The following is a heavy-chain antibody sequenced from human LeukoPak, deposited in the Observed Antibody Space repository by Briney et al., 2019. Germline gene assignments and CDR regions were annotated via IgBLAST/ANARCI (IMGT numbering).Heavy chain of an antibody. CDR2: ISGSGGST. D-gene: IGHD3-3*01. CDR3: AKDLYRGYYDFWSGYYTSRAFDY. Sequence: PGGSLRLSCAASGFTFSSYAMSWVRQAPGKGLEWVSAISGSGGSTYYADSVKGRFTISRDNSKNTLYLQMNSLRAEDTAVYYCAKDLYRGYYDFWSGYYTSRAFDYWGQGTLVTVSS. J-gene: IGHJ4*02. V-gene: IGHV3-23*01. CDR1: GFTFSSYA.